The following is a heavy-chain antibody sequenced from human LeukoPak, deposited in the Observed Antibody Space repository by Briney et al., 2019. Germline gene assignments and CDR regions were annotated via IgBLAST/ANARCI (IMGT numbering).Heavy chain of an antibody. D-gene: IGHD6-6*01. CDR2: MSGGGLST. CDR3: AKDTISGQGGAARILDY. V-gene: IGHV3-23*01. J-gene: IGHJ4*02. Sequence: GGSLRLSCGAPDSNIGTYAVTWVRQVPGKGLEWVSGMSGGGLSTYYARSVKGRFTISRDTSKNTFYLEMDSLGADDTALYYCAKDTISGQGGAARILDYWGQGILVTVSS. CDR1: DSNIGTYA.